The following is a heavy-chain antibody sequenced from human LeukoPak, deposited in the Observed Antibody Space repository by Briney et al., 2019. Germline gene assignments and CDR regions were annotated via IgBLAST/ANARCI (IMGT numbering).Heavy chain of an antibody. Sequence: SETLSLTCTVSGGSISSSSYYWGWIRQPPGKGLEWIGRIYYSGSTYYNPSLKSRFTISVDTSKNQFSLKLSSVTAADTAVYYCARDLRYSSSWTYYFDYWGQGTLVTVSS. CDR3: ARDLRYSSSWTYYFDY. CDR1: GGSISSSSYY. V-gene: IGHV4-39*07. CDR2: IYYSGST. D-gene: IGHD6-13*01. J-gene: IGHJ4*02.